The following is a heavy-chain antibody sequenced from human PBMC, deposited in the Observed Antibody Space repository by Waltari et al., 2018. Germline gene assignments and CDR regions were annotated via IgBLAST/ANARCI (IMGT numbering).Heavy chain of an antibody. CDR2: INHSGST. D-gene: IGHD1-1*01. CDR1: GGSFSGYY. V-gene: IGHV4-34*01. J-gene: IGHJ3*02. Sequence: QVQLQQWGAGLLKPSETLSLTCAVYGGSFSGYYWSWIRQPPGKGLEWIGEINHSGSTNYNPSLKSRVTISVDTSKNQFSLKLSSVTAADTAVYYCARRTRYSSQNDAFDIWGQGTMVTVSS. CDR3: ARRTRYSSQNDAFDI.